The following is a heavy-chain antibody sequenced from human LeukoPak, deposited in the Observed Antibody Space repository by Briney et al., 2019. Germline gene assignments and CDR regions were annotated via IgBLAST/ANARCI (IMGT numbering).Heavy chain of an antibody. J-gene: IGHJ3*02. CDR2: IWYDGSNK. D-gene: IGHD6-19*01. CDR3: ARPRGSSGWYGGDAFDI. CDR1: GYTFTGYY. V-gene: IGHV3-33*01. Sequence: SCKASGYTFTGYYMHWVRQAPGKGLEWVAVIWYDGSNKYYADSVKGRFTISRDNSKNTLYLQMNSLRAEDTAVYYCARPRGSSGWYGGDAFDIWGQGTMVTVSS.